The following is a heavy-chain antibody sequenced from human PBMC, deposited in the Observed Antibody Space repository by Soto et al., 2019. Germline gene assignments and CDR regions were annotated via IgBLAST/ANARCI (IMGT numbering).Heavy chain of an antibody. CDR3: VRDSPIGSTYSGYDGIDY. V-gene: IGHV1-69*04. Sequence: ASVKVSCKASGGTFSNDIITWVRQAPGQGLEWKGRIIPLLDIAKYAQKIQGRVTITVDKSTSTAYMELNSLRFEDTAVYYCVRDSPIGSTYSGYDGIDYWG. D-gene: IGHD5-12*01. CDR2: IIPLLDIA. CDR1: GGTFSNDI. J-gene: IGHJ4*01.